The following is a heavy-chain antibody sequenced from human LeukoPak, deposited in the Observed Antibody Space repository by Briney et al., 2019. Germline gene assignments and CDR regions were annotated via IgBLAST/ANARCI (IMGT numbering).Heavy chain of an antibody. CDR2: ISSTGDYT. CDR3: AKVGSVADQYYSDG. CDR1: GFTFRIYA. V-gene: IGHV3-23*01. J-gene: IGHJ4*02. D-gene: IGHD1-26*01. Sequence: GGSLRLSCAASGFTFRIYAMSWVRQAPGKGLEWVSGISSTGDYTYYADSVNGRFTISRDNSKNTLSLQMNSLRAEDTAVYYCAKVGSVADQYYSDGWGQGTLVTVSS.